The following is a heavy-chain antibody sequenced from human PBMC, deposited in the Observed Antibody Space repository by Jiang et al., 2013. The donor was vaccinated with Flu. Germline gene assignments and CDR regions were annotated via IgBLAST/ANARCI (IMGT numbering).Heavy chain of an antibody. J-gene: IGHJ3*02. D-gene: IGHD3/OR15-3a*01. CDR2: IIPILGIA. Sequence: GAEVKKPGSSVKVSCKASGGTFSSYAISWVRQAPGQGLEWMGGIIPILGIANYAQKFQGRVTITADKSTSTAYMELSSLRSEDTAVYYCARASKEGIGTGPHRAEGAFDIWGQGTMVTVSS. V-gene: IGHV1-69*10. CDR3: ARASKEGIGTGPHRAEGAFDI. CDR1: GGTFSSYA.